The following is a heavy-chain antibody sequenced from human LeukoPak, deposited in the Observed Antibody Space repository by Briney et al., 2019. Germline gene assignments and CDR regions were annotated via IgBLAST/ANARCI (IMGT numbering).Heavy chain of an antibody. D-gene: IGHD3-10*01. V-gene: IGHV3-30*02. CDR3: PKDGRTYGYDSGYSRFDP. CDR1: GFTFSSYD. Sequence: PGGSLRLSCAAYGFTFSSYDMPWVRQARGKGLGWVAFIRYDGSHKYYASSVEGRFTISRDHSNNTLYLQMDSLRAGDLILYYCPKDGRTYGYDSGYSRFDPWGQGTLVTVSS. J-gene: IGHJ5*02. CDR2: IRYDGSHK.